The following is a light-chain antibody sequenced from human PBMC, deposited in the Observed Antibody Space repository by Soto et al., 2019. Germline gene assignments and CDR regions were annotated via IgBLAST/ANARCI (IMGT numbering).Light chain of an antibody. V-gene: IGLV2-14*01. CDR3: SSYAHSSIYV. J-gene: IGLJ1*01. CDR1: SSDVGDYYY. CDR2: GVT. Sequence: QSALTQPASVSGSPGQSITISCSGTSSDVGDYYYVSWYQQHPGKAPKLLIYGVTDRPSGVSHRFSGSRSDSTASLTISGLQAEDEADYYCSSYAHSSIYVFGTGTKLTVL.